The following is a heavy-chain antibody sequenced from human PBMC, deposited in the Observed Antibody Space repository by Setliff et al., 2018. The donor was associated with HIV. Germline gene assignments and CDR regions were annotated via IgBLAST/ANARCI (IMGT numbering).Heavy chain of an antibody. CDR1: GFRFSDAW. CDR3: ATDNGPSYSMDI. D-gene: IGHD2-21*01. J-gene: IGHJ6*02. V-gene: IGHV3-15*01. CDR2: IKSKTDGGTT. Sequence: GGSLRLSCEASGFRFSDAWMTWVRQAPGQGLEWVGRIKSKTDGGTTDVAAHVKGRFIISREDSKNMVFLEMDSLKTEDTGVYFCATDNGPSYSMDIWGQGTTVTVSS.